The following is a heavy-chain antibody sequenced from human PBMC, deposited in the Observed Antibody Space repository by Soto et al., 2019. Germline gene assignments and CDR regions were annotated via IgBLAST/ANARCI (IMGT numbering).Heavy chain of an antibody. CDR3: ARGYGYFRQ. J-gene: IGHJ4*02. Sequence: PSETMSLTCDVSGGTFNGYVCTWIRQSPGKGLEWIGEISYSGRTSYNPSLKPRVTVSVDTARTQFSLNLTSVTDADTAFYYCARGYGYFRQWGQGVLVTVSS. CDR1: GGTFNGYV. V-gene: IGHV4-34*01. CDR2: ISYSGRT. D-gene: IGHD3-22*01.